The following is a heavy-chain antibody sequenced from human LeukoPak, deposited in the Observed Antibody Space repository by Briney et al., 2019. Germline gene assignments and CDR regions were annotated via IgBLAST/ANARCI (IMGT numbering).Heavy chain of an antibody. J-gene: IGHJ6*02. CDR2: INPSGGST. CDR1: GYTFTSYY. Sequence: ASVKVSCKASGYTFTSYYMHWVRQAPGQGLEWMGIINPSGGSTSYAQKFQGRVTMTSDTSTSTVYMELSSPRSEDTAVYYCARTSSSGSYYPYGMDVWGQGTTVTVSS. CDR3: ARTSSSGSYYPYGMDV. D-gene: IGHD1-26*01. V-gene: IGHV1-46*01.